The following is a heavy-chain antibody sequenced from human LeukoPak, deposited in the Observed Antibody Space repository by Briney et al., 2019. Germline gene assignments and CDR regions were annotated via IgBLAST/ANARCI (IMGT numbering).Heavy chain of an antibody. CDR1: GFTFIDSG. Sequence: GGSLRLSCAASGFTFIDSGMNWVRQAPGKGLEWLTFIRYDGTNEYFADSVKGRFTISRDNSQKKLFLQMNNLRPDDTALYYCARGTSSPGYFDLWGQGTQVTVSS. J-gene: IGHJ4*02. CDR3: ARGTSSPGYFDL. D-gene: IGHD1-26*01. V-gene: IGHV3-30*02. CDR2: IRYDGTNE.